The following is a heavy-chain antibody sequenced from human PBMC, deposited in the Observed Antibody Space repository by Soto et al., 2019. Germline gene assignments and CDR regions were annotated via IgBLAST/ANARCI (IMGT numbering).Heavy chain of an antibody. Sequence: PGGSLRLSCAASGFTFSSCAMGWVRQAPGKGLEWVSDIIDSGGSTYYADSVKGRFTISRDNSKSTLYLQMNSLRAEDTALYYCAKGRSYYYYYGVDVSAQGTTVTVSS. CDR1: GFTFSSCA. CDR2: IIDSGGST. CDR3: AKGRSYYYYYGVDV. V-gene: IGHV3-23*01. J-gene: IGHJ6*02.